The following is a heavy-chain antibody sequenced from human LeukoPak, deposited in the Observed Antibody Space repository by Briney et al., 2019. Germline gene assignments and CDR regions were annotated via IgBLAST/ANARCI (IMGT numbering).Heavy chain of an antibody. V-gene: IGHV1-46*01. J-gene: IGHJ4*02. CDR2: IKPGGGGA. CDR3: ARDSNWAFDS. CDR1: GYRFSGNH. Sequence: ASVKVSCKASGYRFSGNHMHWVRQAPGQGLEWMGIIKPGGGGATYAQKFQGRIALTRDTSTTTFYMDLNNLRFEDTAVYYCARDSNWAFDSWGQGTLVTVSS. D-gene: IGHD1-1*01.